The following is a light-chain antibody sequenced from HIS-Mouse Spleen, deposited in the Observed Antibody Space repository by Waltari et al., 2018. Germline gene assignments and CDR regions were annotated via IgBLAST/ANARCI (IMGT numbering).Light chain of an antibody. CDR3: QVWDSSSDHVV. CDR1: TLGSKS. V-gene: IGLV3-21*02. J-gene: IGLJ2*01. Sequence: SYVLTQPPSVSVAPRQTARIPCGGHTLGSKSLHWYQQKPGQAPVPVVYEDSDRPSGIPERFSGSNSGNTATLTISRVEAGDEADYYCQVWDSSSDHVVFGGGTKLTVL. CDR2: EDS.